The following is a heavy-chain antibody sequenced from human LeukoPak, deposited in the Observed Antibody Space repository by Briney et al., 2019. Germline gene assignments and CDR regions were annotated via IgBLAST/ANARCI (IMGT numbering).Heavy chain of an antibody. D-gene: IGHD5-12*01. CDR1: GYSISSGYY. CDR3: ARDRGDGYDYFWDY. V-gene: IGHV4-61*01. Sequence: PETLSLTCTVSGYSISSGYYWGWIRQPPGKGLEWIGYIYDSGSTNYNPSLKSRVTISVDTSNNQFSLKLSSVTAADTAVYYCARDRGDGYDYFWDYWGQGTLVTVSS. CDR2: IYDSGST. J-gene: IGHJ4*02.